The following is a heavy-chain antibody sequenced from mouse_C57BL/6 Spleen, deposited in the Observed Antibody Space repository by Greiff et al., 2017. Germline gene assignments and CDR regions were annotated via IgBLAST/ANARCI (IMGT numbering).Heavy chain of an antibody. V-gene: IGHV1-15*01. CDR2: IDPETGGT. CDR3: TRPLGSSGDYAMDY. D-gene: IGHD1-1*01. J-gene: IGHJ4*01. CDR1: GYTFTDYE. Sequence: VQLQQSGAELVRPGASVTLSCKASGYTFTDYEMHWVKPTPVHGLEWIGAIDPETGGTAYNQKFKGKAILTADKSSSTAYMELRSLTSEDSAVYYCTRPLGSSGDYAMDYWGQGTSVTVSS.